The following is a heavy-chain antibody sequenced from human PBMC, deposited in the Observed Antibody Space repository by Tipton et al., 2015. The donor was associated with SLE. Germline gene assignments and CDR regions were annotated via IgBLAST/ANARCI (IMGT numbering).Heavy chain of an antibody. D-gene: IGHD2-2*01. CDR1: GGSISSYY. J-gene: IGHJ4*02. CDR2: IYTGGNT. CDR3: VVCSPSSCSYFDY. V-gene: IGHV4-4*07. Sequence: TLSLTCTVSGGSISSYYWGWFRQPAGKGLEWIGRIYTGGNTKYNPSLESRVTLSVDASKDQFSLRLTSVTAADTAVYYCVVCSPSSCSYFDYWGQGRLVTVSS.